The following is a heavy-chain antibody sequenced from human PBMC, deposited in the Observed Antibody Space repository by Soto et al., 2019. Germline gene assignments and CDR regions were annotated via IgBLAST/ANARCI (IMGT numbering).Heavy chain of an antibody. CDR1: GGSISSGDYY. CDR3: AREVLSGSYLFDY. CDR2: IYYSGST. V-gene: IGHV4-30-4*01. D-gene: IGHD1-26*01. Sequence: SETLSLTCTVSGGSISSGDYYWIWIRQPPGKVLDWIGYIYYSGSTYYNPSLKSRVTISVDTSKNQFSLKLSSVTAADTAVYYCAREVLSGSYLFDYWGQGTLVTVSS. J-gene: IGHJ4*02.